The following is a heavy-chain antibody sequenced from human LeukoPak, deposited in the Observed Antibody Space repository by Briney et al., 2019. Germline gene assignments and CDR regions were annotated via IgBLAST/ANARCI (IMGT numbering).Heavy chain of an antibody. Sequence: SETLSLTCTVSGGSISSYYWSWIRQPPGKGLEWIGYIYYSGSTNYNPSLKSRVTISVDTSKNQFSLKLSSVTAADTAVYYCAREPIMARGPFDYWGQGTLVTVSS. J-gene: IGHJ4*02. D-gene: IGHD3-16*01. V-gene: IGHV4-59*12. CDR2: IYYSGST. CDR1: GGSISSYY. CDR3: AREPIMARGPFDY.